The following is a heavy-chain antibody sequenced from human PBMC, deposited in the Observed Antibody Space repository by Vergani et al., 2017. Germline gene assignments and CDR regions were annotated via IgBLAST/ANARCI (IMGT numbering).Heavy chain of an antibody. CDR2: ISAYNGNT. J-gene: IGHJ6*02. D-gene: IGHD3-10*01. CDR1: GYTFTSYG. CDR3: ARITMVRGRPNYYYYGMDV. V-gene: IGHV1-18*01. Sequence: QVQLVQSGAEVKKPGASVKVSCKASGYTFTSYGISWVRQAPGQGLEWMGWISAYNGNTNYAQKLQGRVTMTTDTSTSSAYMELRSLRSDDTAVYYCARITMVRGRPNYYYYGMDVWGQGTTVTVSS.